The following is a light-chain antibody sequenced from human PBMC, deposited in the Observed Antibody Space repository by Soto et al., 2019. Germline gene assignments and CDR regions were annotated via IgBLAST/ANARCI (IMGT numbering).Light chain of an antibody. CDR2: DVS. CDR1: SSDVGGYNY. Sequence: QSVVTQPPSASGSPGQAVTISCPGTSSDVGGYNYVSWYQHPPGKAPKLMIYDVSKRPSGVSNRFSGSKSGNTASLTISGLQAEDEADYYCSSYTSSSTPYVFGTGTKVTVL. V-gene: IGLV2-14*01. J-gene: IGLJ1*01. CDR3: SSYTSSSTPYV.